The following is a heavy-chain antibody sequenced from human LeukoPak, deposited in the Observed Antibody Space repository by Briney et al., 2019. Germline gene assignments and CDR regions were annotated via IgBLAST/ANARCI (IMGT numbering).Heavy chain of an antibody. D-gene: IGHD6-19*01. CDR3: ARGGSGWEVNFDY. CDR2: IKQDGSEK. Sequence: QTGGSLRLSCAASGFTFSNYWMSWVRQAPGKGLEWVANIKQDGSEKYYVDSVKGRFTISRDNAKNSLYLQMNSLRAEDTAVYYCARGGSGWEVNFDYWGQGTLVTVSS. CDR1: GFTFSNYW. J-gene: IGHJ4*02. V-gene: IGHV3-7*01.